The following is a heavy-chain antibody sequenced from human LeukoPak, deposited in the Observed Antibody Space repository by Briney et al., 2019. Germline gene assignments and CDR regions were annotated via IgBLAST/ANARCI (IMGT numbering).Heavy chain of an antibody. CDR3: AKDRYYDSSGYPSNYYYYYMDV. Sequence: GGSLRLSCAASGFTFSSYGMHWVRQAPGKGLEWVAFIRYDGSNKYYADSVKGRFTISRDNSKNTLYLQMNSLRAEDKAVYYCAKDRYYDSSGYPSNYYYYYMDVWGKGATVTVSS. D-gene: IGHD3-22*01. V-gene: IGHV3-30*02. CDR1: GFTFSSYG. J-gene: IGHJ6*03. CDR2: IRYDGSNK.